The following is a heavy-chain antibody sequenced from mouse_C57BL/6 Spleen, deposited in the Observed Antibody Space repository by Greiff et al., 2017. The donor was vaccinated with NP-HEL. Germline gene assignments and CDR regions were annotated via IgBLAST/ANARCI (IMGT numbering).Heavy chain of an antibody. CDR1: GYAFSSSW. CDR2: IYPGDGDT. Sequence: VQRVESGPELVKPGASVKLSCKASGYAFSSSWMNWVKQRPGQGLEWIGRIYPGDGDTNYNGKFKGKATLTADKSSSTAYMQLSSLTSEDSAVYFCARGPYGNRAMDYWGQGTSVTVSS. J-gene: IGHJ4*01. V-gene: IGHV1-82*01. D-gene: IGHD2-1*01. CDR3: ARGPYGNRAMDY.